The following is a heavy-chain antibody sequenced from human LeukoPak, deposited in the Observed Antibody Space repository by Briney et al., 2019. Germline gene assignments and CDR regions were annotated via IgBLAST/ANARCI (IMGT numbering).Heavy chain of an antibody. Sequence: PGGSLRLSCAVSGFTFKAFPMHWVRQAPGKGLEWVALISPNGGNDYYVDSVKGRFTISRDNSENTLYLQMTGLRPEDTAVYYCARDSGSGNNDYWGQGTLVTVSS. J-gene: IGHJ4*02. CDR3: ARDSGSGNNDY. CDR1: GFTFKAFP. CDR2: ISPNGGND. D-gene: IGHD1-26*01. V-gene: IGHV3-30-3*01.